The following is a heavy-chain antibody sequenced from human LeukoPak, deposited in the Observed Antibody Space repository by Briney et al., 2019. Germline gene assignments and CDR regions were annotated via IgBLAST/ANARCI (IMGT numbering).Heavy chain of an antibody. D-gene: IGHD6-13*01. CDR3: ARTGGGYSFDS. Sequence: PSETLSLTCTVSGGSITSYYWSWIRQPPGKGLEWIGSIYYSGSTNYSPSLKSRVTISIDTSINQLSLKLRSVTAADTAVYYCARTGGGYSFDSWGQGTLVTVSS. V-gene: IGHV4-59*01. CDR2: IYYSGST. CDR1: GGSITSYY. J-gene: IGHJ4*02.